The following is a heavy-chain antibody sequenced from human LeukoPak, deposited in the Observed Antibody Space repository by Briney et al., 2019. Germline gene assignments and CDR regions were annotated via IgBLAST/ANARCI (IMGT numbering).Heavy chain of an antibody. D-gene: IGHD4-11*01. CDR1: GGSFSGHY. V-gene: IGHV4-34*01. CDR2: INHSGST. J-gene: IGHJ4*02. Sequence: SETLSLTCAVYGGSFSGHYWSWIRQPPGKGLEWIGEINHSGSTNYNPSLKSRVTISVDTSKNQFSLKLSSVTAADTAVYYCVRGEIYSVDYWGQGTLVTVSS. CDR3: VRGEIYSVDY.